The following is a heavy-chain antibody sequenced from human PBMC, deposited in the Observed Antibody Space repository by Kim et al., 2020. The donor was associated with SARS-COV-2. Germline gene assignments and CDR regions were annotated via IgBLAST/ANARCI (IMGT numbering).Heavy chain of an antibody. V-gene: IGHV3-33*01. CDR1: GFTFSSYG. Sequence: GGSLRLSCAASGFTFSSYGMHWVRQAPGKGLEWVAVIWYDGSNKYYADSVKGRFTISRDNSKNTLYLQMNSLRAEDTAVYYCARDRLSRLMIPFGGVIDYGMDVWGQGTTVTVSS. D-gene: IGHD3-16*02. CDR3: ARDRLSRLMIPFGGVIDYGMDV. J-gene: IGHJ6*02. CDR2: IWYDGSNK.